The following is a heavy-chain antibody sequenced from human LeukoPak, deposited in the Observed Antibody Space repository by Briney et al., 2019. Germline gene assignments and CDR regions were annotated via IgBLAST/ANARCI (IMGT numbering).Heavy chain of an antibody. D-gene: IGHD2-2*01. CDR2: IYYSGSA. CDR3: ARRPSWPSTSAFDI. J-gene: IGHJ3*02. CDR1: GGSVSSISYF. V-gene: IGHV4-39*01. Sequence: SETLSLTCGVSGGSVSSISYFWGWIRQPPGKGLQWIGSIYYSGSAYYNPSLQSRVAISVDTSRNQFSLKLTSVTAADTAVYYSARRPSWPSTSAFDIWGRGTMVTVSP.